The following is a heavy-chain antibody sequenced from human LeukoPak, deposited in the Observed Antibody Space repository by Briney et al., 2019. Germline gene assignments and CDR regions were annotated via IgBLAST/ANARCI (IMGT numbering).Heavy chain of an antibody. CDR3: ARTIVVVPAAKTAGYYYYMDV. CDR2: IYHSGST. D-gene: IGHD2-2*01. J-gene: IGHJ6*03. CDR1: GYSISSGYY. Sequence: SETLSLTCTVSGYSISSGYYWGWIRQPPGKGLEWIGSIYHSGSTYHNPSLKSRVTISVDTSKNQFSLKLSSVTAADTAVYYCARTIVVVPAAKTAGYYYYMDVWGKGTTVTVSS. V-gene: IGHV4-38-2*02.